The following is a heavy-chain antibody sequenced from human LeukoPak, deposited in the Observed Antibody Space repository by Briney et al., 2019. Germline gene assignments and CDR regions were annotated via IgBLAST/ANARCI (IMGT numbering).Heavy chain of an antibody. J-gene: IGHJ1*01. CDR1: GDSVSSSSAA. CDR2: TNYRSRWYN. Sequence: SQTLSLTCAISGDSVSSSSAAWNWIRQSPSRGLEWLGRTNYRSRWYNDYAVSVKSRITITSDTSKNQFSLQLNSVTPDDTAVYYCARVQFCSGGSCQGYFQHWGQGTLVTVSS. CDR3: ARVQFCSGGSCQGYFQH. D-gene: IGHD2-15*01. V-gene: IGHV6-1*01.